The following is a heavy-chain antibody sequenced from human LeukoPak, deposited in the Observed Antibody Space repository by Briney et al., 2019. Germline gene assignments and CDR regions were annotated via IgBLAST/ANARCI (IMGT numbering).Heavy chain of an antibody. V-gene: IGHV4-59*08. Sequence: SETLSLTCTVSGGSIRSYYWSWIRQPPGKGLEWIGYIYYSGSTNYNPSLKSRVTISVDTSKNQFSLKLSSVTAADTAVYYCARNSGSSSGSYSPFDYWGQGTLVTVSS. CDR2: IYYSGST. J-gene: IGHJ4*02. CDR3: ARNSGSSSGSYSPFDY. CDR1: GGSIRSYY. D-gene: IGHD1-26*01.